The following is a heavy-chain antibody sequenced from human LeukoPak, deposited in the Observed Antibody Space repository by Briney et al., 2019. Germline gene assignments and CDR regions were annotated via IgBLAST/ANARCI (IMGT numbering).Heavy chain of an antibody. Sequence: ASVKVSCKASGYTFTSYDINWVRQATGQGLEWMGWMNPNSGNTGYAQKFQGRVTITRNTSISTAYMELSSLRSEDTAVYYCARGTPSWGGYSPHIDYWGQGTLVTVSS. CDR2: MNPNSGNT. CDR1: GYTFTSYD. V-gene: IGHV1-8*03. J-gene: IGHJ4*02. CDR3: ARGTPSWGGYSPHIDY. D-gene: IGHD3-3*01.